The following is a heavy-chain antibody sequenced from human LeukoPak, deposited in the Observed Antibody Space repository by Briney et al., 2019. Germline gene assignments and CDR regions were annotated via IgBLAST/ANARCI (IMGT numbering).Heavy chain of an antibody. Sequence: GGSLRLSCAASEFSVGSNYMTWVRQAPGKGLEWVSAISGSVGTTYYADSVMGRFTISRDNSKNTLYLQMNSLRAEDTAVYYCAKDRTSCSGGSCYYSKSDAFDIWGQGTMVTVSS. J-gene: IGHJ3*02. CDR1: EFSVGSNY. CDR3: AKDRTSCSGGSCYYSKSDAFDI. CDR2: ISGSVGTT. D-gene: IGHD2-15*01. V-gene: IGHV3-23*01.